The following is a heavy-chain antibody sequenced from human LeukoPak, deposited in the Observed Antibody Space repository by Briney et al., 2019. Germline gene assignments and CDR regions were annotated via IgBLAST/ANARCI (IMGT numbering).Heavy chain of an antibody. CDR3: ARHRDTYFDY. Sequence: GGSLRLSCAASGFTFSSYWMTWVRQAPGKGPEWVANIKHDGSEKYYVDSVRGRFTISRDNAENSLYLQMNSLSAEDTAVYSCARHRDTYFDYWGQGTLVTVSS. CDR2: IKHDGSEK. J-gene: IGHJ4*02. D-gene: IGHD5-24*01. V-gene: IGHV3-7*01. CDR1: GFTFSSYW.